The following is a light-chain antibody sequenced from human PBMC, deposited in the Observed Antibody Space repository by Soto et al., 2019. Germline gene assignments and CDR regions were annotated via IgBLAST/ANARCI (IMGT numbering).Light chain of an antibody. J-gene: IGKJ1*01. CDR1: QSISGN. CDR2: RAS. Sequence: EILMTQSPATVSVSPGERATLSCRANQSISGNLAWYQQKPGQAPRLLINRASSRAPGIPARFSGSASGTEFTLTISSLHSEDFAVYYCQQYGSSGTFGQGTKV. V-gene: IGKV3-15*01. CDR3: QQYGSSGT.